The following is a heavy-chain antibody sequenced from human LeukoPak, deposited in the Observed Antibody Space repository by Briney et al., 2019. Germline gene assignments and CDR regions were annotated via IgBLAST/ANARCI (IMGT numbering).Heavy chain of an antibody. V-gene: IGHV1-18*01. D-gene: IGHD2/OR15-2a*01. CDR3: ARDLPHRISHREFDY. CDR2: ISAYNGNT. Sequence: ASVKVSCKASGYTFTSYGISWVRQAPGQGLEWMGWISAYNGNTNYAQKLQGRVTMTTDTSTSTAYMELRSLRSDDTAVYYCARDLPHRISHREFDYWGQGTLVTVSS. CDR1: GYTFTSYG. J-gene: IGHJ4*02.